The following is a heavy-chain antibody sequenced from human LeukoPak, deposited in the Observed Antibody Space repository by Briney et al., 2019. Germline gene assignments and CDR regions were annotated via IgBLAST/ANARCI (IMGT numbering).Heavy chain of an antibody. J-gene: IGHJ6*03. D-gene: IGHD3-10*01. CDR1: GYTFTSYG. CDR3: ASVPAYDSGSYYHYYYYYYMDV. CDR2: ISAYNGNT. Sequence: ASVKVSCKASGYTFTSYGISWVRQAPGQGLEWMGWISAYNGNTNYAQKLQGRVTMTTDTSTSTAYMELRSLRSDDTAVSYCASVPAYDSGSYYHYYYYYYMDVRGKGTTVTVSS. V-gene: IGHV1-18*01.